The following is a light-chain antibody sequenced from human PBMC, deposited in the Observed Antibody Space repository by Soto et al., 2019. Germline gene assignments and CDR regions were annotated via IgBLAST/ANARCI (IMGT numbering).Light chain of an antibody. Sequence: QSALTQPRSVSGSPGQSVTISCTGTGNDVGAYNYVSWYQQHPGRPPKLLIYGVVRWPSGVPDRFSGSKSGNTASLTISGLQAEDEADYFCCSYTSSSTLDVVFGGGTKLTVL. CDR2: GVV. J-gene: IGLJ2*01. V-gene: IGLV2-11*01. CDR1: GNDVGAYNY. CDR3: CSYTSSSTLDVV.